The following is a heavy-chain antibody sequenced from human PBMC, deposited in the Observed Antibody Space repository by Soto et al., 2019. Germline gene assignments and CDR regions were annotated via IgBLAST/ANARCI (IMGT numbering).Heavy chain of an antibody. J-gene: IGHJ4*02. CDR1: GGTFSNYA. V-gene: IGHV1-69*01. CDR2: IIPIFGST. Sequence: QVQLVQSGAEVKKPGSSVKVSCKASGGTFSNYAISWVRQAPGQGLEWMGGIIPIFGSTNYAQNFQGRVTITADDSPSTAYMELSSLRSEDTAVYFCARTGCSSTSCYSNYWGQGTLVTVSS. CDR3: ARTGCSSTSCYSNY. D-gene: IGHD2-2*01.